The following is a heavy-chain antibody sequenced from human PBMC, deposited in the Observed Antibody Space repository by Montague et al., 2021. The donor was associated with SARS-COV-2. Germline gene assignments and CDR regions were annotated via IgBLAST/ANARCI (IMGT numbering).Heavy chain of an antibody. D-gene: IGHD5-18*01. CDR3: ALETPMVTFLA. J-gene: IGHJ5*02. CDR1: GGSISSNNYY. Sequence: TLSLTCTVSGGSISSNNYYWDWIRQPPGKALEWLARIDWDDDKYYSTSLKTRLTISKDTSKNQVVLTMTNMDPVDTATYYCALETPMVTFLAWGQGTLVTVSS. CDR2: IDWDDDK. V-gene: IGHV2-70*11.